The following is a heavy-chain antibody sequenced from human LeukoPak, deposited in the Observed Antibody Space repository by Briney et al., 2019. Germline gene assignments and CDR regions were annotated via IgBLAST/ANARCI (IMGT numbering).Heavy chain of an antibody. D-gene: IGHD1-14*01. Sequence: GGSLRLSCAASGFTFSSYAMSWVRQAPGKGLEWVSVIYSGGSTYYADSVKGRFTISRDNSKNTLYLQMNSLRAEDTAVYYCARMTTADWGQGTLVTVSS. CDR2: IYSGGST. CDR1: GFTFSSYA. CDR3: ARMTTAD. J-gene: IGHJ4*02. V-gene: IGHV3-66*01.